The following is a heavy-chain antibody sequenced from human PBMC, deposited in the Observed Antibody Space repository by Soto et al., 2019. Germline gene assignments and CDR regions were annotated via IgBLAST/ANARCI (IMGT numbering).Heavy chain of an antibody. D-gene: IGHD3-10*01. CDR2: IWYDGSNK. CDR1: GFTFSNTA. CDR3: ARDLTSYGSGNATIDY. J-gene: IGHJ4*02. V-gene: IGHV3-33*01. Sequence: LRLSCAASGFTFSNTAMHWVRQAPGKGLEWVAVIWYDGSNKYYRDSVKGRFTISRDNSKNILYLQMNSLVDEDTAVYYCARDLTSYGSGNATIDYWGQGTLVTVS.